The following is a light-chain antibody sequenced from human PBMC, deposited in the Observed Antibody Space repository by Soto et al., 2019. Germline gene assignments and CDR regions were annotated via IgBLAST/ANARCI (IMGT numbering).Light chain of an antibody. J-gene: IGLJ1*01. CDR2: EVT. CDR3: SSYTSSSTRV. Sequence: QSVLTQPASVSGSPGQSIAISCTGSSSDVGGYNYVSWYQQHPGKAPQLIIYEVTNRPSGVSNRFSGSKSGNTASLTISGLQAEVEADYYCSSYTSSSTRVFGTGTKVTVL. CDR1: SSDVGGYNY. V-gene: IGLV2-14*01.